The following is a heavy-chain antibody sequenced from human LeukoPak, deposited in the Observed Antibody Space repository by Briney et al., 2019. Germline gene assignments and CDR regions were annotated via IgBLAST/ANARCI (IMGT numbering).Heavy chain of an antibody. CDR2: IYSGGST. CDR1: GFTVSSNY. D-gene: IGHD3-9*01. V-gene: IGHV3-53*01. CDR3: ARDLRSYDILTGYYLDYGMDV. J-gene: IGHJ6*02. Sequence: GGSLRLSCAASGFTVSSNYMSWDRQAPGKGLEWVSVIYSGGSTYYADSVKGRFTISRDNSKNTLYLQMNSLRAEDTAVYYCARDLRSYDILTGYYLDYGMDVWGQGTTVTVSS.